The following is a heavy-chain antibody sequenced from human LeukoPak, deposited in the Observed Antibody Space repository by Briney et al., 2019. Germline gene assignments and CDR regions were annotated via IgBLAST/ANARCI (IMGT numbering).Heavy chain of an antibody. CDR2: ISYDGSKE. J-gene: IGHJ4*02. D-gene: IGHD3-22*01. CDR3: AREAYDSSEY. V-gene: IGHV3-30*04. CDR1: GFTFSSYA. Sequence: GGSLRLSCAASGFTFSSYAIHWVRQAPGKGLEWVAAISYDGSKEYYADSVKGRFTISRDNAKNSLYLQMNSLRAEDTAVYYCAREAYDSSEYWGQGTLVTVSS.